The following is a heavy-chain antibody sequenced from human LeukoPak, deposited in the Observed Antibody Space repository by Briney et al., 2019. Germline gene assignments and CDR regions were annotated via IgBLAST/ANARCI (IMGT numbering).Heavy chain of an antibody. D-gene: IGHD2-15*01. CDR1: GFTFSSYA. CDR2: IGGSGGNT. Sequence: GGSLRLSCAASGFTFSSYAMSWVRQAPGKGLEWVSLIGGSGGNTYYADSVKGRFTISRDNSKNTLYLQMNSLRVEDTAIYYCASRYCNGGSCYYSNYWGQGTLVTVSS. J-gene: IGHJ4*02. V-gene: IGHV3-23*01. CDR3: ASRYCNGGSCYYSNY.